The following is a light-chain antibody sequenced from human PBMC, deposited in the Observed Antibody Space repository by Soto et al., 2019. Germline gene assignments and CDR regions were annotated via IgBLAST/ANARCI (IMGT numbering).Light chain of an antibody. CDR2: EVN. V-gene: IGLV2-14*01. CDR3: FSYTTSTTNV. CDR1: SSDIGGYNF. Sequence: QSALTQAASVSGSPGQSITISCGGTSSDIGGYNFVSWYQQHPGKAPKLMIFEVNKRPSGVSNRFSGSKSGKTASLTSSGLQAEVEADYFCFSYTTSTTNVFGTGTNLTVL. J-gene: IGLJ1*01.